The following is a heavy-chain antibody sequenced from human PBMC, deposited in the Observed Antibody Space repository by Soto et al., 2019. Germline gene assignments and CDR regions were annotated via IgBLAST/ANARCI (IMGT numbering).Heavy chain of an antibody. D-gene: IGHD3-10*01. Sequence: QVQLQQWGAGLLKPSETLSLTCAVLGGSFSDYYWSWIRQPPGKGLECIGEIDHSGRTNYNPSLKSRVTISVETSKIQFSLRLSSVTAADTAVYYCARGLRASFGVRLSYSYYGMDVWGQGTTVTVS. CDR1: GGSFSDYY. J-gene: IGHJ6*02. V-gene: IGHV4-34*01. CDR3: ARGLRASFGVRLSYSYYGMDV. CDR2: IDHSGRT.